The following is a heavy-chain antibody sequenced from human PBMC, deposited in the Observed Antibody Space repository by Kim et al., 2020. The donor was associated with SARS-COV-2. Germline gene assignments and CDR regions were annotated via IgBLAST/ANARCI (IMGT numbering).Heavy chain of an antibody. CDR2: IKQDGSEK. D-gene: IGHD3-16*02. V-gene: IGHV3-7*05. CDR1: GFTFSSYW. J-gene: IGHJ4*02. CDR3: AGGGYLLDY. Sequence: GRSLRLSCAASGFTFSSYWMSWVRQAPGKGLEWVANIKQDGSEKYYVDSVKGRFTISRDNAKNSLYQQMNSLRAEDTAVYYWAGGGYLLDYWGQGTLVTV.